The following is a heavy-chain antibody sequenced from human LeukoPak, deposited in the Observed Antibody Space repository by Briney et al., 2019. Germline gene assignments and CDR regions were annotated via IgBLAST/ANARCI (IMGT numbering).Heavy chain of an antibody. V-gene: IGHV3-74*03. CDR1: GISLSSYW. CDR3: ARISGSSGGAYHI. Sequence: GGSLRLSCAASGISLSSYWMVWVRQAPGKGLVWVSHINSDGSTTTYADSVKGRFTISRDNAKNTLYLQMNSLGAEDTAMYYCARISGSSGGAYHIWGQGTVVTVSS. D-gene: IGHD2-15*01. CDR2: INSDGSTT. J-gene: IGHJ3*02.